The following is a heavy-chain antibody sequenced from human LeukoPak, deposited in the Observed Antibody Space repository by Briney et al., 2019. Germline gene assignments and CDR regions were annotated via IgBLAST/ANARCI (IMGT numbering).Heavy chain of an antibody. CDR2: IYPGDSDG. D-gene: IGHD1-7*01. V-gene: IGHV5-51*01. CDR3: ATPTLGTIGEYLFDY. Sequence: GASLKISCKASRYVFINYWIGWVRQVPGKGLEWMGIIYPGDSDGRYSPSFQGRVTISADKSISTAYLQWSTLKASDTAMYYCATPTLGTIGEYLFDYWGQGTLVIVSS. J-gene: IGHJ4*02. CDR1: RYVFINYW.